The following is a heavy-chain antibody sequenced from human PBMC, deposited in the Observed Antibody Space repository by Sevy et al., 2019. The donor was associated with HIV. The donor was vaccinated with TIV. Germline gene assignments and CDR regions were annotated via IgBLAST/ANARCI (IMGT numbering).Heavy chain of an antibody. D-gene: IGHD3-10*01. V-gene: IGHV3-21*01. CDR1: GFTFSSYS. Sequence: GGSLRLSCAASGFTFSSYSMNWVRQAPGKGLEWVSSISSSSSYIYYADSVKGRFTISRDNAKNSLYLQMNSLRAEDTAVYYCARDQWAGESPDYYGMDVWGQETTVTVSS. J-gene: IGHJ6*02. CDR3: ARDQWAGESPDYYGMDV. CDR2: ISSSSSYI.